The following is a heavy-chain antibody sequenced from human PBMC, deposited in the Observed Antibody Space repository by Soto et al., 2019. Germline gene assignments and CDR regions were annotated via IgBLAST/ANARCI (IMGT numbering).Heavy chain of an antibody. CDR1: GGTFSSCS. CDR2: IIPVINMA. V-gene: IGHV1-69*02. Sequence: QVQLVQSGAEVKKPGSSVNVSCKASGGTFSSCSISWVRRAPGQGLEWMARIIPVINMANYAQKFQGRVTITADKSTSTAYMELSSLRSEDTAVYYCACYDNCGNYPRWFDPWGQGTLVTVSS. J-gene: IGHJ5*02. D-gene: IGHD3-22*01. CDR3: ACYDNCGNYPRWFDP.